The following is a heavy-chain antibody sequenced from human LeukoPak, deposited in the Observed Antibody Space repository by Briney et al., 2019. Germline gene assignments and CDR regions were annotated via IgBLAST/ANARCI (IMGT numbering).Heavy chain of an antibody. CDR3: AKDGPDDFWTGYDY. CDR2: ISGSGGST. Sequence: GGSLRLSCAASGFTFRSYAMSWVRQAPGKGLEWVSAISGSGGSTYYADSVKGRFTISRDNSKNTLYLQMNSLRAEDTAVYYCAKDGPDDFWTGYDYWGQGTLVTVSS. V-gene: IGHV3-23*01. J-gene: IGHJ4*02. CDR1: GFTFRSYA. D-gene: IGHD3-3*01.